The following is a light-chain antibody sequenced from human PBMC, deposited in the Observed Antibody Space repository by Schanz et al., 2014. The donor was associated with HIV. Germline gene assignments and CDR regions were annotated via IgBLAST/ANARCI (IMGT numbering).Light chain of an antibody. V-gene: IGLV2-14*03. CDR3: SSYTTSSTLV. Sequence: QSVLTQPASVSGSLGQSITISCTGTSGDAGRYDYVSWYQQHPGQPPKLLIYDVTYRPSGISNRFSGSKSGYTASLTISGLQADDEADYYCSSYTTSSTLVFGGGTKLTVL. CDR2: DVT. J-gene: IGLJ2*01. CDR1: SGDAGRYDY.